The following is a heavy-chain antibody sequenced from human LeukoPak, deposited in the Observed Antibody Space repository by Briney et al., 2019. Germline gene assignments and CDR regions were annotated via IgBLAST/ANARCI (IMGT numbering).Heavy chain of an antibody. D-gene: IGHD3-9*01. J-gene: IGHJ6*02. Sequence: KPSETLSLTCTVSGGSISSYYWSWIRQPPGKGLEWIGYIYYSGSTNYNPSLKSRVTISVDTSKSQFSLKLSSVTAADTAVYYCARHGKNYDILTGYYDYGMDVWGQGTTVTVSS. CDR1: GGSISSYY. CDR2: IYYSGST. V-gene: IGHV4-59*08. CDR3: ARHGKNYDILTGYYDYGMDV.